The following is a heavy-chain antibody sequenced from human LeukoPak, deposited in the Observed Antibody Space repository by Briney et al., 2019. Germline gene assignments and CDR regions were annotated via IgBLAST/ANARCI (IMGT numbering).Heavy chain of an antibody. CDR1: GFTFSSYA. Sequence: GAPLRLSCAASGFTFSSYAMSCVRQAPRKRLELLSVISGGGGSTYYADSVKGRFTISRDNSKNRLYLQMNSLRAEDTAVYYCAKDRSSIEPSDYWGQGTLVTVSS. V-gene: IGHV3-23*01. J-gene: IGHJ4*02. CDR3: AKDRSSIEPSDY. D-gene: IGHD1-14*01. CDR2: ISGGGGST.